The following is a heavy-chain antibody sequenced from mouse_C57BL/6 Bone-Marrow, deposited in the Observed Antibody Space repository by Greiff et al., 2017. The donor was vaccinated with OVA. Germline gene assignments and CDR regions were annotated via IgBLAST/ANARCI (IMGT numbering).Heavy chain of an antibody. CDR1: GFTFSSYA. V-gene: IGHV5-9-1*02. CDR3: TRGGYRYYAMDY. CDR2: ISSGGDYI. J-gene: IGHJ4*01. D-gene: IGHD2-14*01. Sequence: EVHLVESGEGLVKPGGSLKLSCAASGFTFSSYAMPWVRQTPEKRLEWVAYISSGGDYIYYADTVKGRFTISRDNARNTLYLQMSSLKSEDTAMYYCTRGGYRYYAMDYWGQGTSVTGSS.